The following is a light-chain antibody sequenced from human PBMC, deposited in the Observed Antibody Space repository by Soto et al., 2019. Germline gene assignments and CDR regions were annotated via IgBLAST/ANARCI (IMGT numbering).Light chain of an antibody. V-gene: IGKV1-5*03. CDR3: QHTFNSPPWT. CDR2: KAS. CDR1: QSISSW. Sequence: DIQMTQSPSTLSASVGDRVTITCGASQSISSWLAWYQQKPGKAPKLLIYKASSLESGVPSRFSGSGSGTDFTLTISSLQSEDFASYFCQHTFNSPPWTFGQGTKVDIK. J-gene: IGKJ1*01.